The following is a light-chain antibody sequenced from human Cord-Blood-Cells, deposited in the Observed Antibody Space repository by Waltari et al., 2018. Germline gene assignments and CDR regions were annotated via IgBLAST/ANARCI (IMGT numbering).Light chain of an antibody. CDR1: QSVSSY. CDR2: DAS. Sequence: EIVLTQSPATLSWSPGERATLSCRASQSVSSYLAWYQPKPGQAPRLLIYDASNMATGIPASFSGSGSGTDFTLNISSLEPEDFSVYYCQQRSNWPPITFGQGTRLEIK. V-gene: IGKV3-11*01. CDR3: QQRSNWPPIT. J-gene: IGKJ5*01.